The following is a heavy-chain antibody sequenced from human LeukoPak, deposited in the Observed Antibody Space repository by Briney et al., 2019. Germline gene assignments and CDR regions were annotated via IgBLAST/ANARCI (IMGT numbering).Heavy chain of an antibody. CDR2: INSGGSI. V-gene: IGHV4-34*01. J-gene: IGHJ3*02. CDR1: GGSFSGYY. D-gene: IGHD3-22*01. Sequence: SETLSLTCAVSGGSFSGYYWTWIRQPPGKGLEWIGEINSGGSINYNPSLKSRVTISVDTSEKQCSLKLSSVTAADTAVYYCVRPRYYYDGSSYTEIWGQGTMVTVSS. CDR3: VRPRYYYDGSSYTEI.